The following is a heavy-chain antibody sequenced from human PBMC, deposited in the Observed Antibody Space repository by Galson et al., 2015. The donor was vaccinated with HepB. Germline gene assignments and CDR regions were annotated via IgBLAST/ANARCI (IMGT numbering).Heavy chain of an antibody. V-gene: IGHV3-11*06. CDR3: AREGSSIFYYLTYFFDF. D-gene: IGHD3-22*01. CDR2: SGNVGDYT. CDR1: GFDFSDYY. Sequence: SLRLSCAASGFDFSDYYMSWIRQAPGKGLEWLAYSGNVGDYTKYADSVRGRFTISRDNAKNSLYLQMNSLRPEDTAVYYCAREGSSIFYYLTYFFDFWGQGSLVTVSS. J-gene: IGHJ4*02.